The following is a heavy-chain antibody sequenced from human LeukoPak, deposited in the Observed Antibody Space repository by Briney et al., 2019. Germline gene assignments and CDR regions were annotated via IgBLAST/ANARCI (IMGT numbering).Heavy chain of an antibody. CDR1: GYSISSGYY. D-gene: IGHD2-15*01. CDR2: XXRSGST. Sequence: PSETLSLSCSVSGYSISSGYYWGWIRQPPGXXXXXXXXXXRSGSTFYNPSLQSRVTISIDTSNNQFSLRLSSVTAADTAVYYCARAYCSGASCRDAFDIWGQGTMVTVSS. J-gene: IGHJ3*02. CDR3: ARAYCSGASCRDAFDI. V-gene: IGHV4-38-2*02.